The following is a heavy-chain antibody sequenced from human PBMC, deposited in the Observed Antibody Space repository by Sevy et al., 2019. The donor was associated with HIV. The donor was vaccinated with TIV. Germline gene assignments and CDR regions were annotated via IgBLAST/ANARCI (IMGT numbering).Heavy chain of an antibody. CDR1: GFPFNYYA. CDR2: INSDSDTM. Sequence: GGSLRLSCVASGFPFNYYAMNWVRQAPGKGLEWILYINSDSDTMYYGDSVKGRFPISRDNAKNSLYLQMNSLRDEDTAVYYCARERGTYYDTSGYPYLLEAGFDYWGQGTLVTVSS. J-gene: IGHJ4*02. V-gene: IGHV3-48*02. D-gene: IGHD3-22*01. CDR3: ARERGTYYDTSGYPYLLEAGFDY.